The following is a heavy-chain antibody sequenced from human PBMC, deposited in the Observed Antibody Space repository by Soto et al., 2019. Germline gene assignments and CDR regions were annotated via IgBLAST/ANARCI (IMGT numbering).Heavy chain of an antibody. V-gene: IGHV4-34*01. CDR2: INHSGST. CDR3: ARGGIVVVPAAMVY. CDR1: GGSFSGYY. D-gene: IGHD2-2*01. Sequence: SETLSLTCAVYGGSFSGYYWSWIRQPPGKGLEWIGEINHSGSTNCNPSLKSRVTISVDTSKNQFSLKLSSVTAADTAVYYCARGGIVVVPAAMVYWGQGTLVTVSS. J-gene: IGHJ4*02.